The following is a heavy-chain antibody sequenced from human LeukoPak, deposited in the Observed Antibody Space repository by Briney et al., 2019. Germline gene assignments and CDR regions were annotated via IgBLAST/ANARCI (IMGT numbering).Heavy chain of an antibody. Sequence: GSLSLSCAASGFTFSSYWMNWVRQAPGKGLVWVSRIASDGSSTTYADSVKGRFSISRDNAKNTLYLQMNSLRVEDTAVYYCARGRPHGNDYWGQGTLVTVSS. CDR1: GFTFSSYW. J-gene: IGHJ4*02. CDR3: ARGRPHGNDY. V-gene: IGHV3-74*01. CDR2: IASDGSST. D-gene: IGHD4-23*01.